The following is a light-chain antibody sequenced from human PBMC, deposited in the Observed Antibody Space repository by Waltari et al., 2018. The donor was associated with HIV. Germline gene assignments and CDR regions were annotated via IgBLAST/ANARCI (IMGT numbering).Light chain of an antibody. CDR1: SSNIGSNY. J-gene: IGLJ2*01. CDR2: MNN. CDR3: ATWDDSLSVYVV. V-gene: IGLV1-47*01. Sequence: QSVLTQPPSASGTPGQRVTISCSGSSSNIGSNYVYWYQKLQGTDPKLLCYMNNQRPSGVPDLFSGAKSGTSASLAISGLRSEDEADYYCATWDDSLSVYVVFGAGTKLTVL.